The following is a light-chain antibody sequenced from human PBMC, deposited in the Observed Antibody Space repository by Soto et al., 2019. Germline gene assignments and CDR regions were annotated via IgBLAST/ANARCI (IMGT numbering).Light chain of an antibody. J-gene: IGKJ1*01. CDR3: QQYMSYS. V-gene: IGKV1-5*01. CDR2: DAS. CDR1: QSVSDW. Sequence: IQMTQSPSTLSASVGDRVTITCRASQSVSDWLAWYQQKPGKAPKLLIYDASSLESGVPSRFSGSGSGTEFTLTISSLQPDDFATYYCQQYMSYSFGQGTKVDIK.